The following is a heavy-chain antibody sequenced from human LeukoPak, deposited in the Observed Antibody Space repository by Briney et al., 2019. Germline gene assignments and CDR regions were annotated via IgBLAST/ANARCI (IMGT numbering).Heavy chain of an antibody. CDR2: ISGSGSST. D-gene: IGHD5-18*01. CDR3: AKDLSDATMVRSNYYFDY. CDR1: GFTFSNYA. J-gene: IGHJ4*02. V-gene: IGHV3-23*01. Sequence: PGGSLRLSCAASGFTFSNYAMSWVRQAPGKGLEWVSTISGSGSSTYYADSVKGRFTISRDNSKNTLYLQMNSLRAEDTAEYYCAKDLSDATMVRSNYYFDYWGQGTLVTVSS.